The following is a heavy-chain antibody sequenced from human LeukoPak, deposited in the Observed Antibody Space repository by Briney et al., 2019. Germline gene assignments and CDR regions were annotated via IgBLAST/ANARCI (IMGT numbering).Heavy chain of an antibody. Sequence: SETLSLTCAVYGGSFSGYYWSWIRQPPGKGLEWIGYIYYSGSTNYNPSLKSRVTISVDTSKNQFSLKLSSVTAADTAVYYCAREGIGDIVVVVAATAPSYYMDVWGKGTTVTISS. CDR2: IYYSGST. CDR1: GGSFSGYY. CDR3: AREGIGDIVVVVAATAPSYYMDV. V-gene: IGHV4-59*12. J-gene: IGHJ6*03. D-gene: IGHD2-15*01.